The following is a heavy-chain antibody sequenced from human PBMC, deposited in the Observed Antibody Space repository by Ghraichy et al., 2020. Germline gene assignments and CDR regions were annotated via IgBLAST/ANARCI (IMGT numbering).Heavy chain of an antibody. D-gene: IGHD3-16*02. CDR3: AKGSSAGWSFDY. CDR1: GFTFSSFA. CDR2: ISVSGDNT. J-gene: IGHJ4*02. V-gene: IGHV3-23*01. Sequence: GGSLRLSCSASGFTFSSFAMSWVRQAPGKGLEWVSAISVSGDNTYYADSVKGRFTISRDNSKNTVYLQMNSLRAEDTALYYCAKGSSAGWSFDYWGQGTLVTVSS.